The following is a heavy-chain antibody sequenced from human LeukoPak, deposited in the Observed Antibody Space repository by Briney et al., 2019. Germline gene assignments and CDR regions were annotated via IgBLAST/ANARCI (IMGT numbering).Heavy chain of an antibody. CDR2: IRYDGNTK. V-gene: IGHV3-30*02. CDR3: ARGASARQDF. CDR1: GFTFSTYD. Sequence: GGSLRLSCAASGFTFSTYDMHWVRQAPGKGLEWVAFIRYDGNTKYYADSVKGRFTTSRDNSKNTLYLQMNSLRAEDTGVYYCARGASARQDFWGQGTRVTVSS. D-gene: IGHD2-2*01. J-gene: IGHJ4*02.